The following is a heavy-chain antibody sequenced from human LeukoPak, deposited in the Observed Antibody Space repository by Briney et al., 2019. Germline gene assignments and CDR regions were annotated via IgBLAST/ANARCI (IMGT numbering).Heavy chain of an antibody. CDR2: INPNSGGT. CDR3: ARVGVAARPYIFDY. Sequence: ASVKVSCKASGYTFTGYYMHWVRQAPGQGREGMGWINPNSGGTNYAQKFQGRVTMTRDTSISTAYMELSRLRSDDTAVYYCARVGVAARPYIFDYWGQGTLVTVSS. J-gene: IGHJ4*02. CDR1: GYTFTGYY. D-gene: IGHD6-6*01. V-gene: IGHV1-2*02.